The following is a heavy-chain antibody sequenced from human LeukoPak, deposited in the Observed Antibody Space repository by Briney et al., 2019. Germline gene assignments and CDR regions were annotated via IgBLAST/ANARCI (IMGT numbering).Heavy chain of an antibody. Sequence: GGSLRLSCAASGFTFSSYAMSWVRQAPGKGLEWVSAISGSGGSTYYADSVKGRFTVSRDNSKNTLYLQMNSLRAEDTAVYYCAKDYYDSSGYYRFDYWGQGTLVTVSS. J-gene: IGHJ4*02. CDR1: GFTFSSYA. CDR2: ISGSGGST. V-gene: IGHV3-23*01. D-gene: IGHD3-22*01. CDR3: AKDYYDSSGYYRFDY.